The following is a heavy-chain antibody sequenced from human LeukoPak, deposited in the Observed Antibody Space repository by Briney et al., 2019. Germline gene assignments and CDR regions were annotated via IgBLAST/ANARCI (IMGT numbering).Heavy chain of an antibody. D-gene: IGHD2-2*02. J-gene: IGHJ5*02. CDR1: GYTFTSYG. Sequence: ASVKVSFKASGYTFTSYGISWVRQAPGQGLEWVGCISAYNGNTNYAQKLQGRVTMTTDTSTSTAYMELRSLRSDDTAVYYCARAEIYCSSTSCYMVDPWGQGTLVTVSS. CDR2: ISAYNGNT. CDR3: ARAEIYCSSTSCYMVDP. V-gene: IGHV1-18*01.